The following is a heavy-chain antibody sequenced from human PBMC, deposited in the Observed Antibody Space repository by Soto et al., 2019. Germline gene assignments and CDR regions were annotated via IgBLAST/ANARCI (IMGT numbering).Heavy chain of an antibody. J-gene: IGHJ6*02. D-gene: IGHD6-13*01. CDR2: ISGSGGST. V-gene: IGHV3-23*01. CDR1: GFTFSSYA. CDR3: AKDGPGYGYDYYYGMDV. Sequence: PGGSLRLSCAASGFTFSSYAMSWVRQAPGKGLEWVSAISGSGGSTYYADSVKGRFTISRDNSKNTLYLQMNSLRAEDTAVYYCAKDGPGYGYDYYYGMDVWGQGTRVTVAS.